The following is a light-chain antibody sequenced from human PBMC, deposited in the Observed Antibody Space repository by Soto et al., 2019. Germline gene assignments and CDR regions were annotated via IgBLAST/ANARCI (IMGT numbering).Light chain of an antibody. Sequence: DLQMTQSPSSLSASVGDRVTITCRASQSISSYLNWYQQKPGKAPKLLIYAASSLQSGVPSRFSGSGSGTDFTLIISSLQPEDFATYYCQQSYSTPPFTFGPGTKVDIQ. V-gene: IGKV1-39*01. CDR1: QSISSY. J-gene: IGKJ3*01. CDR3: QQSYSTPPFT. CDR2: AAS.